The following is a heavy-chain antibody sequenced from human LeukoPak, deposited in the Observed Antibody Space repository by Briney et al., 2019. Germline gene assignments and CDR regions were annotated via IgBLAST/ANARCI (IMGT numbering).Heavy chain of an antibody. CDR2: IYYSGST. CDR1: GGSISSGDYY. CDR3: ARSPLNWYFDL. D-gene: IGHD4/OR15-4a*01. Sequence: PPETLSLTCTVSGGSISSGDYYWSWIRQPPGKGLEWIGYIYYSGSTYYNPSLKSRVTISVDTSKNQFSLKLSSVTAADTAVYYCARSPLNWYFDLWGRGTLVTVSS. V-gene: IGHV4-30-4*01. J-gene: IGHJ2*01.